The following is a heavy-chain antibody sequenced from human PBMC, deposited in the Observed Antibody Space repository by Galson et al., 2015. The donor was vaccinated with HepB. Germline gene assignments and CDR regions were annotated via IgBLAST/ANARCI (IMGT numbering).Heavy chain of an antibody. V-gene: IGHV3-48*02. Sequence: SLRLSCAASGITISGYSMNWVRQAPGKGLEWVSYITSSSATKFYADSVKGRFTIFRDNARGSVYLQMNSLRDGDTAVYYCARRVYDSYYFGMDVWGQGITVTVSS. CDR1: GITISGYS. J-gene: IGHJ6*02. CDR2: ITSSSATK. D-gene: IGHD3-22*01. CDR3: ARRVYDSYYFGMDV.